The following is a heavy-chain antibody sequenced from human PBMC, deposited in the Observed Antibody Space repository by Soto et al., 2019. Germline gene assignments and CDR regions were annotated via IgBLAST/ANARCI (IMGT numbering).Heavy chain of an antibody. CDR3: AKDGPNDPTISKITMVRGVLGDH. Sequence: HPGGSLRLSCAASGFTFSSYAMSWVRQAPGKGLEWVSAISGSGGSTYYADSVKGRFTISRDNSKNTLYLQMNSLRAEDTAVYYCAKDGPNDPTISKITMVRGVLGDHWGQGTTVTVSS. CDR1: GFTFSSYA. V-gene: IGHV3-23*01. J-gene: IGHJ6*02. CDR2: ISGSGGST. D-gene: IGHD3-10*01.